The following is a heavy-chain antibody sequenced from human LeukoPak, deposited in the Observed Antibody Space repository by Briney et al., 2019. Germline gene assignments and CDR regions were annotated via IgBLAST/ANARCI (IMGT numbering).Heavy chain of an antibody. D-gene: IGHD6-19*01. Sequence: GRSLRLSCAASGFTFSSYGMHWVRQAPGKGLEWLAVKWCNGNNKYYADSVKGRFTISRDNSKNTLYLQMNSLRAEDTAVYYCAPTTIGAVAGSNPVDYWGQGTLVTVSS. CDR3: APTTIGAVAGSNPVDY. J-gene: IGHJ4*02. CDR1: GFTFSSYG. CDR2: KWCNGNNK. V-gene: IGHV3-33*01.